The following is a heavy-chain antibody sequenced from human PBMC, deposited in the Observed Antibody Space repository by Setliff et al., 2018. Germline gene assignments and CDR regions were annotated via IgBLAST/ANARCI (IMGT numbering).Heavy chain of an antibody. Sequence: GASVKVSCKASGYTFPSYGISWVRQAPGQGLEWMGWINSNNGESKYAQKFQGRVTLTRDTSINTAYMELSSLTSDDTAFYYCVRSGKFGMRFWFDQWGLGTLVTVSS. J-gene: IGHJ5*02. CDR2: INSNNGES. V-gene: IGHV1-18*01. CDR3: VRSGKFGMRFWFDQ. D-gene: IGHD1-26*01. CDR1: GYTFPSYG.